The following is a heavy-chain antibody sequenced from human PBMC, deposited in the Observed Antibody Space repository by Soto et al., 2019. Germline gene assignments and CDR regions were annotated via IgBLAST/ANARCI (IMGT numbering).Heavy chain of an antibody. CDR1: GGSISSGDHS. J-gene: IGHJ4*02. D-gene: IGHD4-17*01. CDR3: ARGIYFGVSYFDS. CDR2: IYYSGST. V-gene: IGHV4-30-4*01. Sequence: SETLSLTCTVSGGSISSGDHSWSWIRQPPGKGLEWIGYIYYSGSTFYNPSLKSRVAISVDTSKQQFSLKLNSVTAADTAVYYCARGIYFGVSYFDSWGPGTLVTVS.